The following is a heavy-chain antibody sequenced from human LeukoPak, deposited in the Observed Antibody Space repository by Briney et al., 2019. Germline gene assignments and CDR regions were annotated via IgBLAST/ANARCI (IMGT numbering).Heavy chain of an antibody. Sequence: WASVTVSCKASGYTFTGYYMHWVRQAPGQGLEWMGWINPNSGGTNYAQKFQGRVTMTRDTSISTAYMDLSSLRSDDTAIYYCARLGTYYDFWSGQTRGWFDPWGQGTLVTVSS. J-gene: IGHJ5*02. D-gene: IGHD3-3*01. V-gene: IGHV1-2*02. CDR1: GYTFTGYY. CDR2: INPNSGGT. CDR3: ARLGTYYDFWSGQTRGWFDP.